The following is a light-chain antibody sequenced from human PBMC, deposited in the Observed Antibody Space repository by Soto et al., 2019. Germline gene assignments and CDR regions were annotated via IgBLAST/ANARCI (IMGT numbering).Light chain of an antibody. CDR1: QSVSSN. J-gene: IGKJ1*01. V-gene: IGKV3-15*01. CDR2: GAS. CDR3: QQYNNWPQT. Sequence: EIVMTQSPATLSVSPGERATLSCRASQSVSSNLAWYQRKPGQAPRLLIYGASTRATGIPARFSGSGSETEFTLTISSLQSEDFAVYYCQQYNNWPQTFGQGTK.